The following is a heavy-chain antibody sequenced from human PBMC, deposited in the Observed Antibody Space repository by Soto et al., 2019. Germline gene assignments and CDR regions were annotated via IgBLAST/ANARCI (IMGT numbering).Heavy chain of an antibody. V-gene: IGHV3-9*01. Sequence: VQLVESGGGLVQPGRSLRLSCAASGFTFDDYAMHWVRQAPGKGLEWVSGISWNSGSIGYADSVKGRFTISRDNAKNSLYLQMNSLRAEDTALYYCAKDTGGAAAGTGYWGQGTLVTVSS. CDR1: GFTFDDYA. CDR3: AKDTGGAAAGTGY. CDR2: ISWNSGSI. J-gene: IGHJ4*02. D-gene: IGHD6-13*01.